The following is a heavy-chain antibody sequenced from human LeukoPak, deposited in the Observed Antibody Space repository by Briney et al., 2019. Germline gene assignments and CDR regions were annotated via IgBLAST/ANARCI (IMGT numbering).Heavy chain of an antibody. CDR2: ISGSGGST. CDR1: GFTFSSYA. CDR3: AKVVSYYGSGSYPDY. Sequence: PGGSLRLSCAASGFTFSSYAMSWVRQAPGKGLEWVSAISGSGGSTYYADSVKGRFTISRDNSKKTLYLQMNSLRSEDTAVYYCAKVVSYYGSGSYPDYWGQGTLVTVSS. J-gene: IGHJ4*02. V-gene: IGHV3-23*01. D-gene: IGHD3-10*01.